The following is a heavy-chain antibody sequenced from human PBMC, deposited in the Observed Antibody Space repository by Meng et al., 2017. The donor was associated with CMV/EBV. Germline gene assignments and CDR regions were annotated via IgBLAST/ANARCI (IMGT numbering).Heavy chain of an antibody. CDR3: AIHSNYFDY. Sequence: GGSLRLSCAASGFTFSSYAMHWVRQAPGKGLEWVAAISYDGSNKYYADSVKGRFTISRDNSKNTLYLQMNSLRAEDTAVYYRAIHSNYFDYWGQGTLVTVSS. CDR1: GFTFSSYA. J-gene: IGHJ4*02. CDR2: ISYDGSNK. V-gene: IGHV3-30-3*01. D-gene: IGHD4-11*01.